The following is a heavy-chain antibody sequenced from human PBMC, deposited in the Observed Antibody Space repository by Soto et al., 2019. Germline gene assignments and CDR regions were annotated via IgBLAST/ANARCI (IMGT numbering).Heavy chain of an antibody. CDR2: ISYDGTNK. CDR1: GFTFSNYG. Sequence: HVQLVESGGGVVQPGRSLRLSCVASGFTFSNYGMHWVRQAPGKGLDWVTFISYDGTNKYYADSVKGRFTISRDNSKNTLYLQMNSLRAEDTAIYYCPKDHGARTRWIGGRAGYYFDYWGQGTLVTVSS. D-gene: IGHD3-10*01. CDR3: PKDHGARTRWIGGRAGYYFDY. V-gene: IGHV3-30*18. J-gene: IGHJ4*02.